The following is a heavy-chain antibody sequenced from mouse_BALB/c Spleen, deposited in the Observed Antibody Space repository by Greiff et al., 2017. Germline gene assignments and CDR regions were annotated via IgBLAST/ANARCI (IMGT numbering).Heavy chain of an antibody. Sequence: EVKLMESGGGLVQPKGSLKLSCAASGFTFNTYAMNWVRQAPGKGLEWVARIRSKSNNYATYYADSVKDRFTISRDDSQSMLYLQMNNLKTEDTAMYYCVRPYYGSSYYAMDYWGQGTSVTVSS. CDR1: GFTFNTYA. V-gene: IGHV10-1*02. D-gene: IGHD1-1*01. J-gene: IGHJ4*01. CDR3: VRPYYGSSYYAMDY. CDR2: IRSKSNNYAT.